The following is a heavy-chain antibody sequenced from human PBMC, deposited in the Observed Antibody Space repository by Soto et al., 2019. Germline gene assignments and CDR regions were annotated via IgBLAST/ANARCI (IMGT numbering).Heavy chain of an antibody. D-gene: IGHD4-17*01. CDR2: IYYSGST. CDR3: AGGEYYGELDY. J-gene: IGHJ4*02. CDR1: GGSISSYY. V-gene: IGHV4-59*01. Sequence: QVQLQESGPGLVKPSETLSLTCTVSGGSISSYYWSWIRQPPGKGLEWIGYIYYSGSTNYNPSLKRPVPILGDTAKNQFLLKPSPVAPAETGVDYLAGGEYYGELDYWGQGTLVTISS.